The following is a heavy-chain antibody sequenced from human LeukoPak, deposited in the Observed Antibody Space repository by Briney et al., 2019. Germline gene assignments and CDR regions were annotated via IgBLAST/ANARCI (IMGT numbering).Heavy chain of an antibody. CDR2: MNYSGST. V-gene: IGHV4-39*01. Sequence: SETLSLTCTVSGGSISSSNYYWGWIRQPPGKGLEWIGSMNYSGSTYYNPSLKSRVTISVDTSKNQFSLKLNSVTAADTAVYYCARHSYSSAWTPLQYWGQGTLVTVSS. CDR3: ARHSYSSAWTPLQY. D-gene: IGHD6-25*01. J-gene: IGHJ4*02. CDR1: GGSISSSNYY.